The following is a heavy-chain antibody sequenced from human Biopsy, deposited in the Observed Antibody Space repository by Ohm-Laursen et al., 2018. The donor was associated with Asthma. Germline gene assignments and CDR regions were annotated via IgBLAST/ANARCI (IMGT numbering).Heavy chain of an antibody. J-gene: IGHJ6*02. D-gene: IGHD4-23*01. Sequence: SSVKVACKTSGYTFNSAGITWVRQAPGQGLEWMGWSSVYNGNTKVAQKLQDRVTMITDTSTSTAYMELRSLRSDDTTVYFCARAVDYSHYYGIDVWGQGTTVPVS. CDR1: GYTFNSAG. CDR3: ARAVDYSHYYGIDV. CDR2: SSVYNGNT. V-gene: IGHV1-18*01.